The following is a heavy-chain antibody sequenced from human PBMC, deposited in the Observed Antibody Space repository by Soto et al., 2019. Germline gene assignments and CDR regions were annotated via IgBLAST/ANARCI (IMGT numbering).Heavy chain of an antibody. CDR3: ARTVNITKRGTEQWLVRYYYYYMAV. Sequence: SETLSLTCAVYGGSFSGYYWSWIRQPPGKGLEWIGEINHSGSTNYNPSLKSRVTISVDTSKNQFSLKLSSVTAADTAVYYCARTVNITKRGTEQWLVRYYYYYMAVWGKGTTVTVSS. CDR1: GGSFSGYY. J-gene: IGHJ6*03. V-gene: IGHV4-34*01. D-gene: IGHD6-19*01. CDR2: INHSGST.